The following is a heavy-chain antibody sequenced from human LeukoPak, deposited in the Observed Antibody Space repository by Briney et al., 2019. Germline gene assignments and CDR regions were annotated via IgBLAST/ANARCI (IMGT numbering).Heavy chain of an antibody. Sequence: PGGSLRLSCAASGFTFSSYSMNWVRQAPGKGLEWVSSISSSSSYIYYADSVKGRFTISRDNAKNSLYLQMNSLRAEDTAVYYCARDTGVITGTPLILYWGQGTLVTVSS. CDR1: GFTFSSYS. D-gene: IGHD1-20*01. J-gene: IGHJ4*02. CDR3: ARDTGVITGTPLILY. V-gene: IGHV3-21*01. CDR2: ISSSSSYI.